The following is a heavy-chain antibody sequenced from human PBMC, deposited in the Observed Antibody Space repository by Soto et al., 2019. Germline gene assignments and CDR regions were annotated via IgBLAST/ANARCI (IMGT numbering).Heavy chain of an antibody. D-gene: IGHD2-2*01. Sequence: GESLKISCKGSGYSFTSYWISWVRQMPGKGLEWMGRIDPSDSYTNYSPSFQGHVTISADKSISTAYLQWSSLKASDTAMYYCARGPRIVVVPAASYNWFDPWGQGTLVTVS. CDR1: GYSFTSYW. J-gene: IGHJ5*02. CDR2: IDPSDSYT. CDR3: ARGPRIVVVPAASYNWFDP. V-gene: IGHV5-10-1*01.